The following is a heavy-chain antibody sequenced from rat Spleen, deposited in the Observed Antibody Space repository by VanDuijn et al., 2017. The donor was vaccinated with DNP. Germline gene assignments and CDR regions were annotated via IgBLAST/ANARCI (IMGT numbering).Heavy chain of an antibody. V-gene: IGHV5-29*01. J-gene: IGHJ2*01. CDR2: INYDGTTT. CDR3: TTLYYNDGYYY. Sequence: EVQLVESGGGLVQPGRSLKLSCSASGFTFSNYGMAWVRQAPTKGLEWVATINYDGTTTYYRDSVKGRFTISRDDSRSTLYLQMDSLRSEETATYYCTTLYYNDGYYYWGQGVMVTVSS. CDR1: GFTFSNYG. D-gene: IGHD1-12*03.